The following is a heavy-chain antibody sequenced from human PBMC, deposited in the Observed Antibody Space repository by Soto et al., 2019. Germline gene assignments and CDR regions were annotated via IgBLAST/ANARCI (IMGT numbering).Heavy chain of an antibody. D-gene: IGHD3-3*01. CDR1: GGTFSSYA. V-gene: IGHV1-69*06. CDR2: IIPIFGTA. J-gene: IGHJ6*02. Sequence: QVQLVQSGAEVKKPGSSVKVSCKASGGTFSSYAISWVRQAPGQGLEWMGGIIPIFGTANYAQKFQGRVTITADKSTSTAYMELSSLRSEDTAVYYCARWRRLESSETANYDFWSGYYYNPSNGMDVWGQGTTVTVSS. CDR3: ARWRRLESSETANYDFWSGYYYNPSNGMDV.